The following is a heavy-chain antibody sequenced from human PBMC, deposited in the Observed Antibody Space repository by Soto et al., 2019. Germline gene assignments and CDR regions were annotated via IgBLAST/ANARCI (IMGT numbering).Heavy chain of an antibody. V-gene: IGHV3-66*01. CDR1: GFTVSNNY. J-gene: IGHJ4*02. D-gene: IGHD1-1*01. CDR2: IYSGGAT. Sequence: EVQLVESGGGLVQPGGSLRLSCAASGFTVSNNYMRWVRQAPGKGLEWVSLIYSGGATYYADTMKGRFTISRDNSKNTLYLKMNSLRAEDTAVYYCAREGTYNWVGGQRIRVTVSS. CDR3: AREGTYNWV.